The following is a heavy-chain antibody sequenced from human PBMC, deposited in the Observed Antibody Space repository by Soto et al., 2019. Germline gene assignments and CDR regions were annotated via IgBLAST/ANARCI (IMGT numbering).Heavy chain of an antibody. CDR3: ARALEPRGVDY. J-gene: IGHJ4*02. Sequence: GGSLRLSCAASGFSFSSYGMHWVHQAPGKGLEWVAIIWYDGSRKYYADSVKGRFTISRDNSRNILYVQMNSLRAEDTAVYYCARALEPRGVDYWGQGTLVTVSS. CDR2: IWYDGSRK. CDR1: GFSFSSYG. D-gene: IGHD1-1*01. V-gene: IGHV3-33*01.